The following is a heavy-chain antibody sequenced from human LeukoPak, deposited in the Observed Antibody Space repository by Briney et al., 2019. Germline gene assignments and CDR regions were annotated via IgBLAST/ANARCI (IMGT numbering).Heavy chain of an antibody. D-gene: IGHD2-15*01. CDR3: ARRYDKHAFDI. CDR2: ISGSGGST. Sequence: GGSLRLSCAASGFTFSSYAMSWVRQAPGKGLEWVSAISGSGGSTYYADSVKGRFTISRDNAKNSLYLQMNSLRAEDTAVYYCARRYDKHAFDIWGQGTMVTVSS. V-gene: IGHV3-23*01. J-gene: IGHJ3*02. CDR1: GFTFSSYA.